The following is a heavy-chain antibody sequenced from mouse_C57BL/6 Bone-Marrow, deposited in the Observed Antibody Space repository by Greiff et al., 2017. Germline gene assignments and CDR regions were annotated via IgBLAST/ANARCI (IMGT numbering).Heavy chain of an antibody. V-gene: IGHV1-74*01. J-gene: IGHJ3*01. CDR3: AIGRGFAY. CDR1: GYTFTSYW. Sequence: LMESGAELVKPGASVKVSCKASGYTFTSYWMHWVKQRPGQGLEWIGRIHPSDSDTNYNQKFKGKATLTVDKYSSTAYMQLSSLTSEDSAVYYCAIGRGFAYWGQGTLVTVSA. CDR2: IHPSDSDT.